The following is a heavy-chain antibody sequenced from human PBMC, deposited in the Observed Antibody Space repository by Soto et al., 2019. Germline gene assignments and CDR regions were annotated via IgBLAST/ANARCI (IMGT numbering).Heavy chain of an antibody. Sequence: LSLTFTVSVGSISRYYWSWIRQPPGRGLEWIGYVYYSGTTNYNPSLRSRVTISVDTSNNQFSLRLSSVTAADTAVYYCSRAPSAYSRGYGMDVWGQGTTVTFSS. D-gene: IGHD5-18*01. J-gene: IGHJ6*02. V-gene: IGHV4-59*01. CDR2: VYYSGTT. CDR3: SRAPSAYSRGYGMDV. CDR1: VGSISRYY.